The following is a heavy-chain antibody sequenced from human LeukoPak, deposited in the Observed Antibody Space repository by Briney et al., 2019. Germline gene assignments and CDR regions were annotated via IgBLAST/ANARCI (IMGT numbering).Heavy chain of an antibody. J-gene: IGHJ6*03. CDR1: GFTFSSYA. CDR3: ARDSRIAALPGYYYYMDV. D-gene: IGHD6-6*01. CDR2: ISYDGSNK. Sequence: GGSLRLSCAASGFTFSSYAMHWVRQAPGKGLEWVAVISYDGSNKYYADSVKGRFTISRDNSKNTLYLQMNSLRAEDTAVYYCARDSRIAALPGYYYYMDVWGKGTTVTVSS. V-gene: IGHV3-30*04.